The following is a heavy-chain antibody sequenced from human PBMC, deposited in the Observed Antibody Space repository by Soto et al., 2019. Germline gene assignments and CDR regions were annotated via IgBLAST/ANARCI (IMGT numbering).Heavy chain of an antibody. Sequence: PGGSLRLSGKMSGFTFGDYSIHWVRQAPWKGLEWVGFIGSNSDGGTKDYAASVKGRFIISRDDSKSIAHLQMNSLETEDTAVYHVGRDQFGSCNGGYCTTSYLSYAMDVWGQGTTVPVSS. D-gene: IGHD2-15*01. CDR3: GRDQFGSCNGGYCTTSYLSYAMDV. J-gene: IGHJ6*02. CDR2: IGSNSDGGTK. V-gene: IGHV3-49*04. CDR1: GFTFGDYS.